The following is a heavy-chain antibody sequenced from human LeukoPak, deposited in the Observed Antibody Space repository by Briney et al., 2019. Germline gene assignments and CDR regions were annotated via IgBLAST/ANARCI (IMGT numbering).Heavy chain of an antibody. CDR1: GHTFISYG. CDR3: ARAQAYCGGDCHSPYYFDF. V-gene: IGHV1-18*01. D-gene: IGHD2-21*02. CDR2: ISANSGNT. J-gene: IGHJ4*02. Sequence: ASVKVSCKTSGHTFISYGIAWVRQAPGQGLEWMGWISANSGNTNYAQKLQGRVTMTTDTSTSTAYMELRSLRSDDTAIYYCARAQAYCGGDCHSPYYFDFWGQGTLVTVSS.